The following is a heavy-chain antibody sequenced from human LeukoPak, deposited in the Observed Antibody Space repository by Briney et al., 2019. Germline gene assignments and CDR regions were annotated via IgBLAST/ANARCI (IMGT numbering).Heavy chain of an antibody. CDR1: GYTFTSYG. CDR3: ARDHSYYYDSSPVY. D-gene: IGHD3-22*01. J-gene: IGHJ4*02. CDR2: ISAYNGNT. V-gene: IGHV1-18*01. Sequence: ASVKVSCKASGYTFTSYGISWVRQAPGQGLEWMGWISAYNGNTNYAQKLQGRVTMTIDTSTSTAYMELRSLRSDDTAVYYCARDHSYYYDSSPVYWGQGTLVTVSS.